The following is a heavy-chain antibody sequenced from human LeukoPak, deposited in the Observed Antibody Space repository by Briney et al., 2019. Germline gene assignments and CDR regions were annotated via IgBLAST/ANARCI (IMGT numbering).Heavy chain of an antibody. CDR1: GGTFSSYA. Sequence: ASVKVSCKASGGTFSSYAISWVRQAPGQGLEWMGGIIPIFGTANYAQKFQGRVTITTDESTSTAYMELSSLRSEDTAVYYCARGVLRFLERIYYYYYMDVWGKGTTVTVSS. CDR3: ARGVLRFLERIYYYYYMDV. D-gene: IGHD3-3*01. CDR2: IIPIFGTA. J-gene: IGHJ6*03. V-gene: IGHV1-69*05.